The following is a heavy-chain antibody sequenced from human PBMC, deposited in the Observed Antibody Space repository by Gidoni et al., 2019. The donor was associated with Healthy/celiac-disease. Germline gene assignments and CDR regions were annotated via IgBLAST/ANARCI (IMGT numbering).Heavy chain of an antibody. Sequence: QVQLQESGPGLVKPSETLSLTCPVSGGSISSYYWSWIRQPPGKGLEWIGYIYYSGSTNYNPSLKSRVTISVDTSKNQFSLKLSSVTAADTAVYYCARAPYCGGDCYSLYYFDYWGQGTLVTVSS. D-gene: IGHD2-21*02. V-gene: IGHV4-59*01. CDR3: ARAPYCGGDCYSLYYFDY. J-gene: IGHJ4*02. CDR1: GGSISSYY. CDR2: IYYSGST.